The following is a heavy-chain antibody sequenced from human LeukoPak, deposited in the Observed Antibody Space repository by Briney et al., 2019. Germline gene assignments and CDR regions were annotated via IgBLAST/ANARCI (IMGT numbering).Heavy chain of an antibody. CDR1: GYTFTEYD. J-gene: IGHJ4*02. CDR3: ERAGGRVADELLQFDY. D-gene: IGHD2-15*01. V-gene: IGHV1-8*01. Sequence: SVTVSGKASGYTFTEYDINWVRQATGQGLEWMGWRNANSGKTGYAQKFQSRVTITRKTFISTAYMGLGSLRYGDTAVYYCERAGGRVADELLQFDYWGQGTLVTVSS. CDR2: RNANSGKT.